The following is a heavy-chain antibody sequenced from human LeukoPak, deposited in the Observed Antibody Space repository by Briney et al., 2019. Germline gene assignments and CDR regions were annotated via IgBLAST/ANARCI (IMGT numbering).Heavy chain of an antibody. J-gene: IGHJ6*02. CDR3: ARDNIVATIKANYYYGMDV. CDR1: GFTFSSYS. D-gene: IGHD5-12*01. CDR2: ISSSSSYI. Sequence: GGSLRLSCAASGFTFSSYSMNWVRQAPGKGLEWVSSISSSSSYIYYADSVKGRFTISRDNAKNSLYLQMNSLRAEDTAVYYCARDNIVATIKANYYYGMDVWGQGTTVTVSS. V-gene: IGHV3-21*01.